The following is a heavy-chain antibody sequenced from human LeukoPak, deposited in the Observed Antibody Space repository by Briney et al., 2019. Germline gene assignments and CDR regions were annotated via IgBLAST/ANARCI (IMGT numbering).Heavy chain of an antibody. Sequence: ASVRVSCTASGYTFTSYGISWVRQAPGQGLEWMVWISAYNGNTNYAQKLQGRVTMTTDTSTSTAYMELRSLRSDDTAVYYCARGQADYYYDSSGYGFDYWGQGTLVTVSS. CDR2: ISAYNGNT. V-gene: IGHV1-18*01. CDR3: ARGQADYYYDSSGYGFDY. J-gene: IGHJ4*02. CDR1: GYTFTSYG. D-gene: IGHD3-22*01.